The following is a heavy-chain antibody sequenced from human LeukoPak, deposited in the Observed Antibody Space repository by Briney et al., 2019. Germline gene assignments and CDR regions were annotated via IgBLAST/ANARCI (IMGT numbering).Heavy chain of an antibody. J-gene: IGHJ4*02. CDR3: ARVGNSSGNFDY. CDR1: GFTFSSYG. Sequence: PGRSLRLSCAASGFTFSSYGMHWVRQAPGKGLEWVAVIWYDGSNKYYADSVKGRFTISRDNSKNTLYLQMNSLRAEDTAVYYCARVGNSSGNFDYWGQGTLVTVSS. CDR2: IWYDGSNK. D-gene: IGHD6-19*01. V-gene: IGHV3-33*01.